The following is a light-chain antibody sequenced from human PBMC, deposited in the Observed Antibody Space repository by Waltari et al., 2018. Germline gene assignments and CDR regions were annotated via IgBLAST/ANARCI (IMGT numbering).Light chain of an antibody. V-gene: IGKV3-15*01. CDR1: RHIGGS. CDR2: HAS. J-gene: IGKJ2*01. Sequence: MTQSPDTLSMSAGESVTLSCRASRHIGGSLAWYQQKAGQGPRLLFDHASPRATGVADRFSAAGSGTDFPLTISSLRSEDSAVYYCQQYNDWPPYTFGQGTKLE. CDR3: QQYNDWPPYT.